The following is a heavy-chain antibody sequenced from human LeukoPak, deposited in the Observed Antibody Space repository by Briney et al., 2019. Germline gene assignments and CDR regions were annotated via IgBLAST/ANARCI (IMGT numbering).Heavy chain of an antibody. CDR1: GGTFSSYA. Sequence: GASVKVSCKASGGTFSSYAISWVRQAPGQGLEWMGRIIPILGIANYAQKFQGRVTITADKSTSTAYMELSSLRSEDTAVYYCARAPFSERRVGATDQVDYWGQGTLVTVSS. CDR3: ARAPFSERRVGATDQVDY. CDR2: IIPILGIA. D-gene: IGHD1-26*01. J-gene: IGHJ4*02. V-gene: IGHV1-69*04.